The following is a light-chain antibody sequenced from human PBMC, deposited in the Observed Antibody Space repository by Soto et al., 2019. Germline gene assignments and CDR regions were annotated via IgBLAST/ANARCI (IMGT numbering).Light chain of an antibody. Sequence: LEMTQSPSSLSAAVGDKLTISCRASQNSRDWVAWYQQKPGQAPKLLIYDASNLQSGVPSRFSGSGSGTDFTLTISSLQPEDFATYYCQQFKSYPLTFGGGTKVDIK. CDR1: QNSRDW. CDR2: DAS. J-gene: IGKJ4*01. CDR3: QQFKSYPLT. V-gene: IGKV1-5*01.